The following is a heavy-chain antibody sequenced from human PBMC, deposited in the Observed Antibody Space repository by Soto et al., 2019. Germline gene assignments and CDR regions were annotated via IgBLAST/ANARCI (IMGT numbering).Heavy chain of an antibody. D-gene: IGHD4-17*01. J-gene: IGHJ2*01. CDR3: ARAISSVTTFYFDL. Sequence: QVQLVQSGAEVKKPGASVKVSCKASGYTFTSYAMHWVRQAPGQRLEWMGWINAGNGNTKYSQKFQGRVTVTRDTSASTAYLGLSSLRSEDTAVYYCARAISSVTTFYFDLWGRGTLVTVSS. CDR1: GYTFTSYA. V-gene: IGHV1-3*01. CDR2: INAGNGNT.